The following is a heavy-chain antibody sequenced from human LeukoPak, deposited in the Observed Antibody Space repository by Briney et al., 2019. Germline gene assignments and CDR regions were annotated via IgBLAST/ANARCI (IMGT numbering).Heavy chain of an antibody. CDR1: GFTFSGYW. Sequence: GGSLRLSCAASGFTFSGYWMSWVRQAPGKGLEWVANIKQDGSEKYYVDSVKGRFTISRDNAKNSLYLQMNSLRAEHTAVYYCARGPYSSSWYFDYWGQGTLVTVSS. V-gene: IGHV3-7*05. CDR2: IKQDGSEK. J-gene: IGHJ4*02. D-gene: IGHD6-13*01. CDR3: ARGPYSSSWYFDY.